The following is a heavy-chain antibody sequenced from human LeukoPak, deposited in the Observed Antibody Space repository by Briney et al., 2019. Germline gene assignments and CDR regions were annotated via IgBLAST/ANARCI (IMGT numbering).Heavy chain of an antibody. CDR1: GSTFDDYA. CDR3: AKDNAGYCSGGSCYSDY. J-gene: IGHJ4*02. D-gene: IGHD2-15*01. V-gene: IGHV3-43*02. CDR2: ISGDGGST. Sequence: GGSLRLSCAASGSTFDDYAMHWVRQAPGKGLEWVSLISGDGGSTYYADSVKGRFTISRDNSKNSLYLQMNSLRTEDTALYYCAKDNAGYCSGGSCYSDYWGQGTLVTVSS.